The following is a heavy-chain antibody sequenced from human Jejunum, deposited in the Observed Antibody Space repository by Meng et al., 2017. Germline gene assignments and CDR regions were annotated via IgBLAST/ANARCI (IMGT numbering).Heavy chain of an antibody. CDR3: ARADYVRYFDL. D-gene: IGHD3-10*02. J-gene: IGHJ2*01. Sequence: HVQLSGPRPVLVKPSETLSLTCAVSGGSIESNNWWTWIRQPPGQGLEWIGEVYHSGSTHYNPSLQSRVTISIDNSKNRFSLSLNSVTAADTAIYYCARADYVRYFDLWGRGTLVTVSS. CDR1: GGSIESNNW. V-gene: IGHV4-4*02. CDR2: VYHSGST.